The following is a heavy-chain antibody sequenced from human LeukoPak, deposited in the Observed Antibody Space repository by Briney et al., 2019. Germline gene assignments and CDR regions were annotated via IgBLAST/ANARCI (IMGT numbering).Heavy chain of an antibody. Sequence: GRSLRLSCAASGFTFSSYAMHWVRQAPGKGLEWVAVISYDGSNKYYADSVKGRFTISRDNSKNTLYLQMNSLRAEDTAVYYCARAGQQLVLSSYWGQGTLVTVSS. CDR3: ARAGQQLVLSSY. V-gene: IGHV3-30*04. D-gene: IGHD6-13*01. CDR1: GFTFSSYA. J-gene: IGHJ4*02. CDR2: ISYDGSNK.